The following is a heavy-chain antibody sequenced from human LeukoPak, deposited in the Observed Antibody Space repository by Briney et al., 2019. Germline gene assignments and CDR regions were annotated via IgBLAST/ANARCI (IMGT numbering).Heavy chain of an antibody. CDR1: GFTFSNYA. V-gene: IGHV3-23*03. D-gene: IGHD1-26*01. CDR3: AKDLTQDGKWELDY. Sequence: GGSLRLSCATSGFTFSNYAMNWVRQAPGKGPEWVSAIFSDGSGSFYADSVKGRFIISRDNSRSTLYLQMNSLRVEDTAVYYCAKDLTQDGKWELDYWGQGTLVTVSS. CDR2: IFSDGSGS. J-gene: IGHJ4*02.